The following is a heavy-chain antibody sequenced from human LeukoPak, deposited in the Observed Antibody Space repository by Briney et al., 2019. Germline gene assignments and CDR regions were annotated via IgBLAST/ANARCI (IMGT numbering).Heavy chain of an antibody. CDR2: IDWDDDK. V-gene: IGHV2-70*01. Sequence: SGPTLVNPTQTLTLTCTFSGFSLTASGMCVSWIRQPPGKALEWLALIDWDDDKSYSTSLKTRLTISKDTSKNQVVLTMTNMDPVDTATYYCARGSSHGFDYWGQGTLVTVSS. CDR1: GFSLTASGMC. J-gene: IGHJ4*02. CDR3: ARGSSHGFDY.